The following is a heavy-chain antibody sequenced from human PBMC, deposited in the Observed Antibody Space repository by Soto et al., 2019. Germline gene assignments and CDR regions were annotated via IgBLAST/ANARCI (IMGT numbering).Heavy chain of an antibody. D-gene: IGHD3-16*01. Sequence: GESLKISCKGSGYSFTNYWIGWVRQMPGKGLEWMGIINPGDSDIRYSPSFQGQVTISADKSISTAYLQWSSLKASDTAMYYCARHPRPSYTARGMDVWGQGTTVTIAS. CDR2: INPGDSDI. CDR1: GYSFTNYW. CDR3: ARHPRPSYTARGMDV. V-gene: IGHV5-51*01. J-gene: IGHJ6*02.